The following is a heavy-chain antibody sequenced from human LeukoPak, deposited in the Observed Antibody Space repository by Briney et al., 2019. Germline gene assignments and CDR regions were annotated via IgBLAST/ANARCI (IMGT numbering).Heavy chain of an antibody. J-gene: IGHJ4*02. CDR2: IYYSGST. CDR1: GGSISSSSYY. CDR3: ARHSRVAAAGTFDY. Sequence: PSETLSLTCTVSGGSISSSSYYWSWVRQPPGKGLEWIGSIYYSGSTYYNPSLKSRVTISVDTSKNQFSLKLSSVTAADTAVYYCARHSRVAAAGTFDYWGQGTLVTVSS. V-gene: IGHV4-39*01. D-gene: IGHD6-13*01.